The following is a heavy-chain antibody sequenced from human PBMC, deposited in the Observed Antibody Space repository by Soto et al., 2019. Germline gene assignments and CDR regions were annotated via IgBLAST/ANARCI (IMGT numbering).Heavy chain of an antibody. CDR2: IKNDGSEQ. CDR3: SRENWFQDY. J-gene: IGHJ4*02. CDR1: GFTFSTYH. Sequence: LRLSCAASGFTFSTYHMTWVRQAPGKGLEWVASIKNDGSEQYYVDSVKGRFTISRDNAKNSLYLQMNSLRAGDTALYYCSRENWFQDYWGQGTRVTVSS. V-gene: IGHV3-7*03. D-gene: IGHD3-10*01.